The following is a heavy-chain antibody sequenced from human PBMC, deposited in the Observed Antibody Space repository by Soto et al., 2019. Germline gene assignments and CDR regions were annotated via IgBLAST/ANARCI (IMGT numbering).Heavy chain of an antibody. CDR1: GYSFSNYD. CDR3: ARDGPEYCSGGSCYRPWFDY. Sequence: QVQLVQSGAEVKKPGASVKVSCKASGYSFSNYDMHWVRQAPGQRPEWMGGINAGNGNSLYSQKSQGRLVISRDTSASTAYMELSSLRSEDTALYYCARDGPEYCSGGSCYRPWFDYWGQGTLVTVSS. CDR2: INAGNGNS. V-gene: IGHV1-3*01. J-gene: IGHJ4*02. D-gene: IGHD2-15*01.